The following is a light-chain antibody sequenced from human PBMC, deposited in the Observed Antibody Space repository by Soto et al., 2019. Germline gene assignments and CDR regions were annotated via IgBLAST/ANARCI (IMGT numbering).Light chain of an antibody. CDR3: QQYNNWPLT. J-gene: IGKJ4*01. CDR2: GAS. Sequence: EIVLTQSPATLSSFPGDRVTLSCRASQYINTRLAWYQHQPGQAPRLLIYGASTRATGIPARFSGSGSGTEFTLTISSLQSEDFAVYYCQQYNNWPLTFGGGTKVDIK. CDR1: QYINTR. V-gene: IGKV3-15*01.